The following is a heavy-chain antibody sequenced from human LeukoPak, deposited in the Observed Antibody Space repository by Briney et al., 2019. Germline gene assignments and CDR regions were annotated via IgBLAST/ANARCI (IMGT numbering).Heavy chain of an antibody. V-gene: IGHV3-53*01. J-gene: IGHJ3*02. D-gene: IGHD6-13*01. CDR3: ASSCSWYDAFDI. CDR2: IYSGGST. CDR1: GFTVSSNY. Sequence: PGGSLRLSCAASGFTVSSNYMSWVRQAPGKGLEWVSVIYSGGSTYFADSVKGRFTISRDNSKNTLYLQMNSLRAEDTAVYYCASSCSWYDAFDIWGQGTMVNGSS.